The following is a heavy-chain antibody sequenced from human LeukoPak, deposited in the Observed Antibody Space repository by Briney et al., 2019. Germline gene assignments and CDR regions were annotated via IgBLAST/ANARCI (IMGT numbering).Heavy chain of an antibody. D-gene: IGHD3-10*01. CDR1: GFTFSSYA. CDR2: ISGSGSST. Sequence: GGSLRLSCAASGFTFSSYAMSWVRQAPGKGLEWVSTISGSGSSTDYADSVKGRFTISRDNSKKTLYLQMNSLRAEDTAVYYCARALRVLWFGELLYPSGYWGQGTLVTVSS. CDR3: ARALRVLWFGELLYPSGY. J-gene: IGHJ4*02. V-gene: IGHV3-23*01.